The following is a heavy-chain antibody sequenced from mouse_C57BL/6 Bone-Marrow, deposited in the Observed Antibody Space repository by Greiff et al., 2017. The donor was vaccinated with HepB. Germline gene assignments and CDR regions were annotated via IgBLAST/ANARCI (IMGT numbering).Heavy chain of an antibody. CDR2: IYPSDSET. J-gene: IGHJ1*03. CDR3: ASGITTPVATGRYCDV. Sequence: QVQLQQPGAELVRPGSSVKLSCKASGYTFTSYWMDWVKQRPGQGLEWIGNIYPSDSETHYNQKFKDKATLTVDKSSSTAYMQLSSLTSEDSAVYYCASGITTPVATGRYCDVWGTGTTVTVSS. CDR1: GYTFTSYW. V-gene: IGHV1-61*01. D-gene: IGHD1-1*01.